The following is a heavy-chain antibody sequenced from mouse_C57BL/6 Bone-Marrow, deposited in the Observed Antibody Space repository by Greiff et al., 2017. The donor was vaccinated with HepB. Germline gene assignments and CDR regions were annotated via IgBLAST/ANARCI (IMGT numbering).Heavy chain of an antibody. D-gene: IGHD2-4*01. CDR2: IYPGDGDT. CDR3: ARSLYYDYDWFDY. CDR1: GYAFSSYW. V-gene: IGHV1-80*01. J-gene: IGHJ3*01. Sequence: VQLQQSGAELVKPGASVKISCKASGYAFSSYWMNWVKQRPGKGLEWIGQIYPGDGDTNYNGKFKGKATLTADKSSSTAYMQLSSLASENSAVYCCARSLYYDYDWFDYWGQGTLVTVSA.